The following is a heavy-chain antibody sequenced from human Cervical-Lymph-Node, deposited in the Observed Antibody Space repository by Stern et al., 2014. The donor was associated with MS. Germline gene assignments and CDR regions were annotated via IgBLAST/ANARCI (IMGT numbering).Heavy chain of an antibody. V-gene: IGHV5-51*01. D-gene: IGHD3-22*01. J-gene: IGHJ4*02. CDR2: IFPSDSET. CDR1: GYSFSSYW. CDR3: GREVAMTAGLLGF. Sequence: EVPLVQSGAEVKKPGESLKIACQGSGYSFSSYWIAWVRQMPGKGLEWMGMIFPSDSETRYSPSFEGQVTISVDKSASTAYLHWSSLKASDTARYYCGREVAMTAGLLGFWGQGTQVIVS.